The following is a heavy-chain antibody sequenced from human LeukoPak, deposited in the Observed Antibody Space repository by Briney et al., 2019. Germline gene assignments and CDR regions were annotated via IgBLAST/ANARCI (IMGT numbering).Heavy chain of an antibody. Sequence: ASVKLSCKASGYTFTSYDINWVRQATGQGLEWMGWMNPNSGNTGYAQKFQGRVTMTRNTSISTTYMERSSLRSQATAVYYCPRTYYYDSSGYYNWFDPWGQGTLVTVSS. CDR1: GYTFTSYD. CDR3: PRTYYYDSSGYYNWFDP. D-gene: IGHD3-22*01. J-gene: IGHJ5*02. V-gene: IGHV1-8*01. CDR2: MNPNSGNT.